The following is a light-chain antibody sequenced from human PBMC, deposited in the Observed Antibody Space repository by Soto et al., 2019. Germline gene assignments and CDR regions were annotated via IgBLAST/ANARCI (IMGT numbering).Light chain of an antibody. J-gene: IGKJ4*01. V-gene: IGKV3-20*01. CDR2: SGS. CDR1: ESLGSSY. CDR3: QHYGSSPLT. Sequence: EIVLTQSPGTLSLSPGDRATLSCRASESLGSSYLAWYQQKPGQAPRLLIYSGSSRAAGIPDRFSDSGSATDFTLTISSLEPEDFAVYYCQHYGSSPLTFGGGTKVDIK.